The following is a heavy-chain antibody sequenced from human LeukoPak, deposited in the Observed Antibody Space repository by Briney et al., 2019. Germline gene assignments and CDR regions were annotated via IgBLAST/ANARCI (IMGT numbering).Heavy chain of an antibody. Sequence: SETLSLTCTVVGGSISDYFWSWIRQPPGKGLEWIGYIYYSGSTNYNPSLKSRVTISVDTSKNQFSLKLSSVTAADTAAYYCARHQTYGSGSYYYYYYMDVWGKGTTVTVSS. V-gene: IGHV4-59*01. D-gene: IGHD3-10*01. CDR1: GGSISDYF. CDR3: ARHQTYGSGSYYYYYYMDV. J-gene: IGHJ6*03. CDR2: IYYSGST.